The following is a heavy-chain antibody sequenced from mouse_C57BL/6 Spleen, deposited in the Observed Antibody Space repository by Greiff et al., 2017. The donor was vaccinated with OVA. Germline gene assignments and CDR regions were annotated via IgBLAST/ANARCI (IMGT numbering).Heavy chain of an antibody. J-gene: IGHJ3*01. V-gene: IGHV2-2*01. CDR3: ASDSSGYWFAY. CDR2: IWSGGST. D-gene: IGHD3-2*02. CDR1: GFSLTSYG. Sequence: VQLVESGPGLVQPSQSLSITCTVSGFSLTSYGVHWVRQSPGKGLEWLGVIWSGGSTDYNAAFISRLSISKDNSKSQVFFKMNSLQADDTAIYYCASDSSGYWFAYWGQGTLVTVSA.